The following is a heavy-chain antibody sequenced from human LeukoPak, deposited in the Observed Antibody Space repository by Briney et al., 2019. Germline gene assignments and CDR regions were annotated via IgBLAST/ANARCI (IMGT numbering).Heavy chain of an antibody. CDR1: GYTLTELS. D-gene: IGHD6-19*01. CDR2: FDPEDGET. J-gene: IGHJ4*02. Sequence: GASVKVSCKVSGYTLTELSMHWVRQAPGKGLEWMGGFDPEDGETIYAQKFQGRVTMTEDTSTDTAYMELSSLRSEDTALYYCAKDSVAGTKWNFDYWGQGTLVTASS. V-gene: IGHV1-24*01. CDR3: AKDSVAGTKWNFDY.